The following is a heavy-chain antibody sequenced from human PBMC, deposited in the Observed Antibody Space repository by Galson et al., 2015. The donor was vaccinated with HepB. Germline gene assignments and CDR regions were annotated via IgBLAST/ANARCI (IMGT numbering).Heavy chain of an antibody. D-gene: IGHD7-27*01. Sequence: SLRLSCAASGFTFSGSGIHWVRQAPGKGLEWVAVISNDGSNKYYADSVKGRFTISRDNSKKTLYLQMNSLRSEDTAVYYCAKGASGDGNFDYWGQGTLVTVSS. CDR3: AKGASGDGNFDY. CDR2: ISNDGSNK. J-gene: IGHJ4*02. V-gene: IGHV3-30*18. CDR1: GFTFSGSG.